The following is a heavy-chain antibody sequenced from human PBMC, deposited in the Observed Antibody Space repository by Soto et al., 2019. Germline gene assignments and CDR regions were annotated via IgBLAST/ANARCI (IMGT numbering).Heavy chain of an antibody. CDR2: INHLGSI. J-gene: IGHJ6*03. D-gene: IGHD3-16*01. CDR1: GGSLSDYF. CDR3: ARGGKAIWANVPYLDF. V-gene: IGHV4-34*01. Sequence: SETLSLTCVVSGGSLSDYFWSWIRQPPGMALEWIGEINHLGSINYNPSLKSRVTMSVDTSKNQFSLTLNSVTAADTATYYCARGGKAIWANVPYLDFWVRGSTVTVS.